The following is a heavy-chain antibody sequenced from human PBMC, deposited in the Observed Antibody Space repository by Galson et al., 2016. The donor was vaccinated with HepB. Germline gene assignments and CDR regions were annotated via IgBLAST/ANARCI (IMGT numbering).Heavy chain of an antibody. CDR2: IGSSGTTI. CDR3: ARWDLYGCDYFDY. J-gene: IGHJ4*02. Sequence: SLRLSCAASGFTFTSYSMNWVRQAPGKGLEWVSYIGSSGTTIYYADSVTGRFTISRDNAKNSLYLQMNSLRDEDTAVYYCARWDLYGCDYFDYWGQGTLVTVSS. CDR1: GFTFTSYS. V-gene: IGHV3-48*02. D-gene: IGHD2-8*01.